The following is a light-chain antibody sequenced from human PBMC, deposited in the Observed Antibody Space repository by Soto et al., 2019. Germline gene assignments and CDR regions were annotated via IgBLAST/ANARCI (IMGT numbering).Light chain of an antibody. V-gene: IGLV2-8*01. J-gene: IGLJ2*01. Sequence: QSALTQPPSASGSPGQSVTISRTGTSSDVGAYDYVCWYQQHPGKAPRLMIYEVNKRPSGVPDRFSGSKSGNTASLTVSGLQAEDEADYYCSSYAGSANLVFGGGTKLTVL. CDR3: SSYAGSANLV. CDR2: EVN. CDR1: SSDVGAYDY.